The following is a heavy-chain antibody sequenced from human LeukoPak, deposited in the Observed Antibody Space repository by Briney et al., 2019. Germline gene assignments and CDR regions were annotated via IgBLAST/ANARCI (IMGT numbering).Heavy chain of an antibody. CDR3: VRTGYNTPFDAFDI. CDR1: GGTFSSYA. J-gene: IGHJ3*02. CDR2: IIPIFGTA. Sequence: ASVKVSCKASGGTFSSYAISWVRQAPGQGLEWMGGIIPIFGTANYAQKFQGRVTITADESTSTAYMELSSLRSEDTAVYYCVRTGYNTPFDAFDIWGQGTVVTVSS. D-gene: IGHD5-24*01. V-gene: IGHV1-69*13.